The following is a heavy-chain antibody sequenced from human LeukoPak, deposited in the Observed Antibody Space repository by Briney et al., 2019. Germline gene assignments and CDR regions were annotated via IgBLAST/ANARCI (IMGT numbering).Heavy chain of an antibody. V-gene: IGHV4-39*07. CDR1: GGSITSSNHY. CDR2: IYYTGST. D-gene: IGHD1-26*01. J-gene: IGHJ4*02. Sequence: SETLSLTCTVSGGSITSSNHYWAWIRQPPGKGLEWIGSIYYTGSTYYNSSLKSRVTISVDTSKNQFSLKVTSVTAADTAVYYCATDSGTHLFDYWGQGTLVTVSS. CDR3: ATDSGTHLFDY.